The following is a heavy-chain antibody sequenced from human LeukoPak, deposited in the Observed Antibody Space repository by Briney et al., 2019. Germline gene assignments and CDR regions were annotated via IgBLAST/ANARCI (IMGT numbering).Heavy chain of an antibody. CDR3: ARRRGSTSYVDY. J-gene: IGHJ4*02. Sequence: PSETLSLTCAVYGASFSGYYWSWIRQPPGKGLEWIGEINHSGSTNYNPSLKSRVTISVDTSKNQFSLKLSSVTAADTAVYYCARRRGSTSYVDYWGQGTLVTVSS. CDR2: INHSGST. CDR1: GASFSGYY. V-gene: IGHV4-34*01. D-gene: IGHD2-2*01.